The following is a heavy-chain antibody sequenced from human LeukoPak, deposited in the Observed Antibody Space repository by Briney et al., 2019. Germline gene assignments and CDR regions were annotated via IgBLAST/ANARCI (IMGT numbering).Heavy chain of an antibody. CDR1: GGSISSGDYY. D-gene: IGHD3-10*01. Sequence: SETLSLTCTVSGGSISSGDYYWSWIRQPPGKGLEWIGYIYYSCSTYYNPSLKSRVTISVDTSKNQFSLKRSSVTAADTAVYYCASSREDYYGSGSYDYWGQGTLVTVSP. V-gene: IGHV4-30-4*01. J-gene: IGHJ4*02. CDR2: IYYSCST. CDR3: ASSREDYYGSGSYDY.